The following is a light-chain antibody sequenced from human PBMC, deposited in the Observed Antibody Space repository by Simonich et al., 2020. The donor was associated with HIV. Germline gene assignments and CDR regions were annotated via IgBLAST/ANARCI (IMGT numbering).Light chain of an antibody. CDR2: GAS. J-gene: IGKJ1*01. CDR3: QQYNNWPPWT. V-gene: IGKV3-15*01. CDR1: QSVSSN. Sequence: EIVMTQSPATLSVSPGERATLSCRASQSVSSNLAWYQQKPGQAPRLLIYGASTRDMGIPARFSGSGSGTEFTLTISSLQSEDFAVYYCQQYNNWPPWTFGQGTKVEIK.